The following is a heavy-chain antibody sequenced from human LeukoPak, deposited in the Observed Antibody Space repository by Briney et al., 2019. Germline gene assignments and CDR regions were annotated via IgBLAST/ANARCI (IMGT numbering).Heavy chain of an antibody. CDR3: AKLQGSNYYYGMDV. V-gene: IGHV3-23*01. CDR1: GFSFSDYA. CDR2: ISYGGGST. D-gene: IGHD2-15*01. J-gene: IGHJ6*02. Sequence: PGGSLRLSCEASGFSFSDYAMGWVRQAPGKGLEWVSVISYGGGSTYHADSVKGRVTISRDNSKNTLDLQMNSLRAEDTAIYYCAKLQGSNYYYGMDVWGQGTTVTVSS.